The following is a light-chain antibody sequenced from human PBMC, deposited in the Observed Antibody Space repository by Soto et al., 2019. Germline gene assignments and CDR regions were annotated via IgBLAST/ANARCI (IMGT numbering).Light chain of an antibody. CDR2: DVS. V-gene: IGLV2-14*03. Sequence: QSALTQPASVSGAPGQLITISCTGTSSDVGAFNYVCWYQHHPGTAPQLIIYDVSNRPSGISNRFSGSKSGNTASLSISGLQAEDEADYYCSSYTITSTYASGTGTKVTVL. J-gene: IGLJ1*01. CDR3: SSYTITSTYA. CDR1: SSDVGAFNY.